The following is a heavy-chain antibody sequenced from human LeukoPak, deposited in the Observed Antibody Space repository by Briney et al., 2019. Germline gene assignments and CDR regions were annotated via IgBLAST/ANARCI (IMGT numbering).Heavy chain of an antibody. CDR3: ARGTTIFNYYYCYMDV. V-gene: IGHV1-69*05. J-gene: IGHJ6*03. Sequence: GASVKVSFKASGGTFSSYAISWVRQAPGQGLEWMGGIIPIFGTANYAQKFQGRVTITTDESTSTAYMELSSLRSEDTAVYYCARGTTIFNYYYCYMDVWGKGTTVTVSS. D-gene: IGHD5-24*01. CDR2: IIPIFGTA. CDR1: GGTFSSYA.